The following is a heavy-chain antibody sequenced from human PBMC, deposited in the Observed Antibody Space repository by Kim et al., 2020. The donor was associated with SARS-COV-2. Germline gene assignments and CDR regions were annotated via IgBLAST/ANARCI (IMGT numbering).Heavy chain of an antibody. CDR3: ASSYSGYELRYYYYGMDV. CDR2: IIPIFGTA. J-gene: IGHJ6*02. CDR1: GGTFSSYA. D-gene: IGHD5-12*01. Sequence: SVKVSCKASGGTFSSYAISWVRQAPGQGLEWMGGIIPIFGTANYAQKFQGRVTITADESTSTAYMELSSLRSEDTAVYYCASSYSGYELRYYYYGMDVWGQGTTVTVSS. V-gene: IGHV1-69*13.